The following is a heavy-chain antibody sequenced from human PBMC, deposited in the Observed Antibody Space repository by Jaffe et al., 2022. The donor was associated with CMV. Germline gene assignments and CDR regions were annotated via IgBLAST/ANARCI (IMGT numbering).Heavy chain of an antibody. V-gene: IGHV4-59*01. CDR1: GGSISSYY. D-gene: IGHD6-19*01. CDR3: ASTFPEEQWPYFDY. Sequence: QVQLQESGPGLVKPSETLSLTCTVSGGSISSYYWSWIRQPPGKGLEWIGYIYYSGSTNYNPSLKSRVTISVDTSKNQFSLKLSSVTAADTAVYYCASTFPEEQWPYFDYWGQGTLVTVSS. J-gene: IGHJ4*02. CDR2: IYYSGST.